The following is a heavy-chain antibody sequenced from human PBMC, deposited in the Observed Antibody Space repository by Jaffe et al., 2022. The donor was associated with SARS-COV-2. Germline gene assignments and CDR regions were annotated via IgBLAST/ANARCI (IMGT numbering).Heavy chain of an antibody. D-gene: IGHD3-3*01. CDR2: ISYDGSNK. CDR3: AAAGEVWSGYFGFDY. V-gene: IGHV3-30*03. J-gene: IGHJ4*02. CDR1: GFTFSSYG. Sequence: QVQLVESGGGVVQPGRSLRLSCAASGFTFSSYGMHWVRQAPGKGLEWVAVISYDGSNKYYADSVKGRFTISRDNSKNTLYLQMNSLRAEDTAVYYCAAAGEVWSGYFGFDYWGQGTLVTVSS.